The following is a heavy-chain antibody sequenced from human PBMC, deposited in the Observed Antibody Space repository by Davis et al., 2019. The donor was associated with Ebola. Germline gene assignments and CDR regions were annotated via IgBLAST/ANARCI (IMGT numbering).Heavy chain of an antibody. CDR2: IIPIFGTA. CDR1: GGTFSSYA. J-gene: IGHJ3*02. D-gene: IGHD2-2*01. V-gene: IGHV1-69*13. CDR3: ARDIPLEGSNAFDI. Sequence: SVKVSCKASGGTFSSYAISWVRQAPGQGLEWMGGIIPIFGTANYAQKFQGRVTITADESTSTAYMELSSLRSEDTAVYYCARDIPLEGSNAFDIWGQGTMVTVSS.